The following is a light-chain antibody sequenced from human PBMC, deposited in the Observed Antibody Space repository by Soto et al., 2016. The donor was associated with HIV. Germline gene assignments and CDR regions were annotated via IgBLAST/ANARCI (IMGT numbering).Light chain of an antibody. V-gene: IGKV1-33*01. CDR3: QQYDNLPLT. J-gene: IGKJ4*01. Sequence: DIQMTQSPSTLSASVGDRVTITCQASQDISNYLNWYQQKPGKAPKLQIYDASNLETGVPSRFSGSGSGTDFTFTISSLQPEDIATYYCQQYDNLPLTFGGGPRWRSN. CDR1: QDISNY. CDR2: DAS.